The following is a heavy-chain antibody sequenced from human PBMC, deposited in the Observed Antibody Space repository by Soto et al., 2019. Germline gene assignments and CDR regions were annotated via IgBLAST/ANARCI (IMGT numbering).Heavy chain of an antibody. CDR3: ARAPGIAARGIDY. V-gene: IGHV4-59*01. D-gene: IGHD6-6*01. CDR2: IYYSGST. Sequence: SETLSLTCTVSGGSISSYYWSWIRQPPGKGLEWIGYIYYSGSTNYNPSLKSRVTISVDTSKNQFSLKLSSVTAADTAVYYCARAPGIAARGIDYWGQGTLVTVSS. J-gene: IGHJ4*02. CDR1: GGSISSYY.